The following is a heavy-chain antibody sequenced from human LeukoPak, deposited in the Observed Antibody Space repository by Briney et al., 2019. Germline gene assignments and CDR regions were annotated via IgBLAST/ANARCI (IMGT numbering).Heavy chain of an antibody. V-gene: IGHV1-46*01. D-gene: IGHD1-26*01. CDR2: INPSGGST. Sequence: ASVKVSCKASGYSFTSYYIHWVRQAPGQGLEWMGIINPSGGSTTYAQKFQGRLTMASDTSTSTVYMELSSLRSEDTAMYYCARSSAYYNEADIWGQGTMVTVSS. CDR1: GYSFTSYY. J-gene: IGHJ3*02. CDR3: ARSSAYYNEADI.